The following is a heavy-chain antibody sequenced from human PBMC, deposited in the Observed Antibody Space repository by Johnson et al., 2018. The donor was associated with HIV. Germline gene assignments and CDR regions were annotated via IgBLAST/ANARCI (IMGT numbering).Heavy chain of an antibody. V-gene: IGHV3-66*01. CDR1: GFTFSSYW. D-gene: IGHD3-9*01. J-gene: IGHJ3*02. CDR2: IYSGGST. CDR3: ARDRLLTGYDASDI. Sequence: VQLVESGGGLVQPGGSLRLSCAASGFTFSSYWMHWVRQAPGKGLVWVSVIYSGGSTYYADSVKGRFTISRDNSKNTLYLQMNSLRAEDTAVYYCARDRLLTGYDASDIWGQGTMVTVAS.